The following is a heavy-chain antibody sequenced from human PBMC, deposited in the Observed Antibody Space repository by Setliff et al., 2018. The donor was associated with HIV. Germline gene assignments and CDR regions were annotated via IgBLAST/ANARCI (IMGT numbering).Heavy chain of an antibody. Sequence: GASVKVSCKTSGYTFTTYSIHWVRQAPGQSLEWMGWINVGNGDTKYSQDLQGRITITRDTSANTAYMELSRLRSDDTAVYFCARGALLAVFGFDHWGHGTLVTVSS. CDR2: INVGNGDT. D-gene: IGHD3-10*01. CDR3: ARGALLAVFGFDH. V-gene: IGHV1-3*01. J-gene: IGHJ4*01. CDR1: GYTFTTYS.